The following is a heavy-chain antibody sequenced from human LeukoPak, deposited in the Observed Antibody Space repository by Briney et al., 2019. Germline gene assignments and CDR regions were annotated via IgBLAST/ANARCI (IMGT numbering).Heavy chain of an antibody. CDR1: GYIFTNYY. D-gene: IGHD3-10*01. V-gene: IGHV1-46*01. J-gene: IGHJ4*02. CDR2: INPSGGSK. Sequence: ASVKVSCKASGYIFTNYYMHWVRQAPGQGLEWMGIINPSGGSKTYAQKFQGRVTMTRDTSTSTVYMELSSLRSEDTAVYYCARDHGSAYYRAPRHWGQGTLVTVSS. CDR3: ARDHGSAYYRAPRH.